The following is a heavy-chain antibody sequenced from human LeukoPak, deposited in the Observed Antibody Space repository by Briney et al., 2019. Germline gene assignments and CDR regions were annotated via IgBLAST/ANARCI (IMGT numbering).Heavy chain of an antibody. CDR2: INGSGGNT. D-gene: IGHD3-22*01. V-gene: IGHV3-23*01. Sequence: PGGSLRLSCAASGFTFNSYPMRWLRHAPGKGRVWVLAINGSGGNTYYADSVKGRFTISRDNPKNTLYLQMNSLRAEDTAVYHCAKGSIYYDSSGYHAFDYWAQRTLDTVSS. CDR1: GFTFNSYP. J-gene: IGHJ4*02. CDR3: AKGSIYYDSSGYHAFDY.